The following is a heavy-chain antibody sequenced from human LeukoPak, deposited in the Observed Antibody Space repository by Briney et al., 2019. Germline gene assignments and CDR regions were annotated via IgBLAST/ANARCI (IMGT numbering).Heavy chain of an antibody. CDR1: GFTFSSYS. J-gene: IGHJ4*02. D-gene: IGHD6-19*01. Sequence: PGGSLRLSCAASGFTFSSYSMNWVRQAPGKGLEWVSYISSSSTIYYADSVKGRFTISRDNSKSTLLLQMNSLRAEDTAVYYCAKVRWDNSGWYYLDSWGQGTLVTVSS. V-gene: IGHV3-48*01. CDR3: AKVRWDNSGWYYLDS. CDR2: ISSSSTI.